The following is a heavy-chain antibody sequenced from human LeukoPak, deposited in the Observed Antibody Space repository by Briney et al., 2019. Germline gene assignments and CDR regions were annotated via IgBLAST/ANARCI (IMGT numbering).Heavy chain of an antibody. D-gene: IGHD3-10*01. V-gene: IGHV3-7*03. CDR3: AKDLLQPVYGSGPMDV. Sequence: GGSLRLSCAASGFTFSSYGMHWVRQAPGKGLEWVATIRQDGSQKYYVDSVKGRFTISRDNAKNSLYLQMNSLRAEDTAVYYCAKDLLQPVYGSGPMDVWGKGTTVTISS. J-gene: IGHJ6*03. CDR2: IRQDGSQK. CDR1: GFTFSSYG.